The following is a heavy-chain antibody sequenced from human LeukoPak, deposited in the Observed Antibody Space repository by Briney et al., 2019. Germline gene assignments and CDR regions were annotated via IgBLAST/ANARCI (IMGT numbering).Heavy chain of an antibody. CDR1: GGTFSSYA. D-gene: IGHD2-8*02. V-gene: IGHV1-69*05. CDR2: IIPIFGTA. CDR3: ARHPGGVGRYYYYLDV. J-gene: IGHJ6*03. Sequence: SVKVSCKASGGTFSSYAISWVRQAPGQGLEWMGGIIPIFGTANYAQKFQGRVTITTDESTSTAYMELSSLRSEDTAVYYCARHPGGVGRYYYYLDVWGKGTTVTVSS.